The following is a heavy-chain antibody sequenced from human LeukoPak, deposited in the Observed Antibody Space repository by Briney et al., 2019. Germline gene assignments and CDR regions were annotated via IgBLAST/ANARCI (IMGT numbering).Heavy chain of an antibody. D-gene: IGHD6-6*01. J-gene: IGHJ1*01. V-gene: IGHV3-9*03. CDR3: AKGAYSSSGSDGYFQH. CDR1: GFTFGDYA. CDR2: ISWNSGSI. Sequence: GGSLRLSCAASGFTFGDYAMHWVRQAPGKGLEWVSGISWNSGSIAYADSVKGRFTISRDNAKNSLYLQMNSLRAEDMALYYCAKGAYSSSGSDGYFQHWGQGTLVTVSS.